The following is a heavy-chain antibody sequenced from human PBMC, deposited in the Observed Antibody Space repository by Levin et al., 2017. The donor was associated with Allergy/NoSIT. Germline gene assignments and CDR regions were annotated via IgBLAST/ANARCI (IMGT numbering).Heavy chain of an antibody. V-gene: IGHV3-23*01. Sequence: GGSLRLSCAASGFTFSSYAMSWVRQAPGKGLEWVSAISRSGDSTFYADSVKGRFTISRDDSRNTLYLQMNTLRAEDTALYYCAKEGGTYVSSGFFNWGQGTLVTVSS. CDR3: AKEGGTYVSSGFFN. D-gene: IGHD6-6*01. CDR2: ISRSGDST. CDR1: GFTFSSYA. J-gene: IGHJ4*02.